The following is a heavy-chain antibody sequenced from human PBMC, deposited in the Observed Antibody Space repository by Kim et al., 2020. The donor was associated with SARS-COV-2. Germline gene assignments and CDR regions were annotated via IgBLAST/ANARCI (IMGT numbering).Heavy chain of an antibody. V-gene: IGHV1-3*01. D-gene: IGHD6-13*01. CDR2: INAGNGNT. CDR3: ARGIAAAGTLYFDY. Sequence: ASVKVSCKASGYTFTSYAMHWVRQAPGQRLEWMGWINAGNGNTKYSQKFQGRVTITRDTSASTAYMELSSLRSEDTAVYYCARGIAAAGTLYFDYWGQGTLVTVSS. CDR1: GYTFTSYA. J-gene: IGHJ4*02.